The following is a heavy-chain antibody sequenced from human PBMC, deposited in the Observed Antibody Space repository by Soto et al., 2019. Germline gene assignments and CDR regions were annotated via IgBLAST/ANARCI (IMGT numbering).Heavy chain of an antibody. J-gene: IGHJ5*02. CDR3: ARTKEYYYDSSGYYNWFDP. D-gene: IGHD3-22*01. Sequence: SETLSLTCTVSGYSISSGYYWGWIRQPPGKGLEWIGSIYHSGSTYYNPSLKSRVTISVDTSKNQFSLKLSSVTAADTAVYYCARTKEYYYDSSGYYNWFDPWGQGTLVTVSS. CDR2: IYHSGST. CDR1: GYSISSGYY. V-gene: IGHV4-38-2*02.